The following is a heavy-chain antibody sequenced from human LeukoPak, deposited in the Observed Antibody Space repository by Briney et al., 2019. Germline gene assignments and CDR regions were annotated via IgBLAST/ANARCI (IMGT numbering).Heavy chain of an antibody. CDR2: IYDSGST. V-gene: IGHV4-59*08. CDR3: ARHIDGYIHFDY. Sequence: SETLSLTCTVSGGSISGYYWSWIRQPPGKGLEWIGYIYDSGSTNYNPSLKSRVTISVDTSKNQFSLKLSSVTAADTAVYYCARHIDGYIHFDYWGQGTLVTVSS. D-gene: IGHD5-24*01. J-gene: IGHJ4*02. CDR1: GGSISGYY.